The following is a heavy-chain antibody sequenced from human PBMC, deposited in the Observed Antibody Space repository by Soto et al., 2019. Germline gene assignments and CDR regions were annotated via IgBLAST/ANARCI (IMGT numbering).Heavy chain of an antibody. D-gene: IGHD7-27*01. CDR1: GFIFSSFG. Sequence: LRLSCTASGFIFSSFGMHWVRQAPGKGLEWVAHIWYDGSNTYYADSVRGRFTISRDNSRNTLYLQMNSLRAEDTAVYHCVRDLLGSGGHFDYWGQGTPVTVSS. CDR3: VRDLLGSGGHFDY. CDR2: IWYDGSNT. J-gene: IGHJ4*02. V-gene: IGHV3-33*01.